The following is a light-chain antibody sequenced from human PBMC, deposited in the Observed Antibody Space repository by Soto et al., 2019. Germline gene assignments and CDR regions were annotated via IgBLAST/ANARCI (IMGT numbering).Light chain of an antibody. J-gene: IGKJ1*01. CDR2: AAS. Sequence: DIQMTQSPSSLSASVGDTVTITCRASQGIIDYLAWYQQRPGKVPKLLIYAASTLQTGVPSRFSGSVAGTDFTLTISSLQPEDFATDYGQKHDTAPQTVGQRTRVEI. CDR3: QKHDTAPQT. CDR1: QGIIDY. V-gene: IGKV1-27*01.